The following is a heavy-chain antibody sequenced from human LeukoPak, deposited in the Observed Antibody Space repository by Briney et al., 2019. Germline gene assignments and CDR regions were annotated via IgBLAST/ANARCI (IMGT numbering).Heavy chain of an antibody. J-gene: IGHJ4*02. D-gene: IGHD3-10*01. CDR1: GFTFSSYW. CDR3: AGRIVRGVIINRPAGF. V-gene: IGHV3-7*01. Sequence: PGGSLRLSCAASGFTFSSYWMSWVRQAPGKGLEWVANIKQDGSEKYYVDSVKGRFTISRDNAKNSLYLQMNSLRAEDTAVYYCAGRIVRGVIINRPAGFWGQGTLVTVSS. CDR2: IKQDGSEK.